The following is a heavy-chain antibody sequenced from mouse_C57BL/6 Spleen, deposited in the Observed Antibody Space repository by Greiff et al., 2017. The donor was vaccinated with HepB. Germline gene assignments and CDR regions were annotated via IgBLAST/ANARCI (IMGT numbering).Heavy chain of an antibody. J-gene: IGHJ2*01. Sequence: EVKLQESGGGLVKPGGSLKLSCAASGFTFSSYAMSWVRQTPEKRLEWVATISDGGSYTYYPDNVKGRFTISRDNAKNNLYLQMSHLKSEDTAMYYCARGRGITTVVGYFDYWGQGTTLTVSS. V-gene: IGHV5-4*03. D-gene: IGHD1-1*01. CDR3: ARGRGITTVVGYFDY. CDR2: ISDGGSYT. CDR1: GFTFSSYA.